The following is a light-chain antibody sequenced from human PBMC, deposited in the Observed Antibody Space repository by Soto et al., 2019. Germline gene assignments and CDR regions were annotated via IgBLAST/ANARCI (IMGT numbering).Light chain of an antibody. V-gene: IGKV1-39*01. J-gene: IGKJ5*01. CDR3: QQSYSTPQIT. CDR1: QSISSY. Sequence: SASVGDRVTITCRASQSISSYLNWYQQKPGKAPKLLIYAASSLQSGVPSRFSGSGSGTDFTLTISSLQPEDFATYYCQQSYSTPQITFGQGTRLE. CDR2: AAS.